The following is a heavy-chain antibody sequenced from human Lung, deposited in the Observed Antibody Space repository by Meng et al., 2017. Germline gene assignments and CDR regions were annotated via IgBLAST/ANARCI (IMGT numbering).Heavy chain of an antibody. Sequence: GRPQGSGQGLVKPSQPLSLTGTVSGGSISSSNYYWSWIRQPPGKGLEWSGHIYNSGSTYYNPSLKSRITVSVDTSKNQFSLKLSSVTAADTAVYYCARGQKGYFDLWGRGTLVTVSS. CDR3: ARGQKGYFDL. V-gene: IGHV4-30-4*01. CDR1: GGSISSSNYY. CDR2: IYNSGST. J-gene: IGHJ2*01.